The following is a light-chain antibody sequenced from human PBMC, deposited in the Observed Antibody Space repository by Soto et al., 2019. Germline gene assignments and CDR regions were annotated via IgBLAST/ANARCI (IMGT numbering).Light chain of an antibody. CDR2: DAS. Sequence: VLAHSPVTLSLSAGERASLSARASQSIASHLSWYKQKPGQAPRLLIHDASSRATGIPARLSGSGSGTDFTLTISRLPPEDYAVYYCQQYGSPGTFGQGTRLEIK. V-gene: IGKV3-20*01. CDR1: QSIASH. CDR3: QQYGSPGT. J-gene: IGKJ5*01.